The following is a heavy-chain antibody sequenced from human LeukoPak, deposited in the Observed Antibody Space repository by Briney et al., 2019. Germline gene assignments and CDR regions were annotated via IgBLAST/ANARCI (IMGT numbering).Heavy chain of an antibody. CDR1: GYTLTSYY. J-gene: IGHJ4*02. CDR2: INPNTGDT. V-gene: IGHV1-2*02. D-gene: IGHD3-22*01. CDR3: ARLFNYYDNSGYYQYYFDY. Sequence: ASVKVSCKASGYTLTSYYMHWVRQAPGQGLESMGWINPNTGDTSFAQKFQGRVTLTRDTSISTAYMELSRLKSDDTAVYYCARLFNYYDNSGYYQYYFDYWGQGTLVTVSS.